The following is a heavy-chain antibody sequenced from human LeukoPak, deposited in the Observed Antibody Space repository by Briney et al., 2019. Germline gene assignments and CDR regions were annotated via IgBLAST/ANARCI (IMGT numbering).Heavy chain of an antibody. CDR1: GFTFSSYS. V-gene: IGHV3-21*01. CDR3: ARDTYYYGSGSYHFDY. CDR2: ISSSSSYI. J-gene: IGHJ4*02. Sequence: PGGSLRLSCAASGFTFSSYSMNWVRQAPGKGLEWVSSISSSSSYIYYADSVKGRFTISRDNAKNSLYLQMNSLRAEDTAVYYCARDTYYYGSGSYHFDYWGQGTLVTVSS. D-gene: IGHD3-10*01.